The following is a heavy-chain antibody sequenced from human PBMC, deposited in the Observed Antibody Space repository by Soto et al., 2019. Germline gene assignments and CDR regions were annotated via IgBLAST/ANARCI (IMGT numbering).Heavy chain of an antibody. CDR3: AGSIAARPLFDY. CDR2: IWYDGSNK. CDR1: GFTFSSYG. Sequence: GGSLRLSCAASGFTFSSYGMHWVRQAPGKGLEWVAVIWYDGSNKYYADSVKGRFTISRDNSKNTLYLQMNSLRAEDTAVYYCAGSIAARPLFDYWGQGTLVTVSS. D-gene: IGHD6-6*01. V-gene: IGHV3-33*01. J-gene: IGHJ4*02.